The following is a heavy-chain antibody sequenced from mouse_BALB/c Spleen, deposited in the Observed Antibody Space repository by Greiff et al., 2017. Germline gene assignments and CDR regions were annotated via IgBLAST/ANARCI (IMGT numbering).Heavy chain of an antibody. CDR2: ISYDGSN. Sequence: DVKLVESGPGLVKPSQSLSLTCSVTGYSITSGYYWNWIRQFPGNKLEWMGYISYDGSNNYNPSLKNRISITRDTSKNQFFLKLNSVTTEDTATYYCARDHGNYAMDYWGQGTSVTVSS. CDR1: GYSITSGYY. V-gene: IGHV3-6*02. D-gene: IGHD2-1*01. J-gene: IGHJ4*01. CDR3: ARDHGNYAMDY.